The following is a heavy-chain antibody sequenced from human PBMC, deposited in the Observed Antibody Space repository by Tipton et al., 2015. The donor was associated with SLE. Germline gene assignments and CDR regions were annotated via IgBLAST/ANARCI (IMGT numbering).Heavy chain of an antibody. V-gene: IGHV6-1*01. CDR1: GDSVSSNSAA. D-gene: IGHD7-27*01. Sequence: GLVKPSQTLSINCAISGDSVSSNSAAWSWIRQPPSRGLEWLGRTYYRSTWYHDYALSMEGRITISPDTANNQFSLHLTSVTHEDTAVYYCARDKFWAFVYWGQGALVTVSS. CDR3: ARDKFWAFVY. J-gene: IGHJ4*02. CDR2: TYYRSTWYH.